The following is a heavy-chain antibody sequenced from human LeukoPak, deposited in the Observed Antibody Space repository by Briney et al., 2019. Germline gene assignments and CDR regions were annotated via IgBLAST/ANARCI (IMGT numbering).Heavy chain of an antibody. CDR2: ISSGSSYT. J-gene: IGHJ4*02. CDR1: GFTFSDYY. Sequence: GGSLRLSCAASGFTFSDYYMSWIRQAPGKGLEWVSYISSGSSYTNYADSVKGRFTISRDNAKNSLFLQMNSLRAEDTAVYYCARGHAGGTYYFDCWGQGTLVTVSS. V-gene: IGHV3-11*05. D-gene: IGHD1-26*01. CDR3: ARGHAGGTYYFDC.